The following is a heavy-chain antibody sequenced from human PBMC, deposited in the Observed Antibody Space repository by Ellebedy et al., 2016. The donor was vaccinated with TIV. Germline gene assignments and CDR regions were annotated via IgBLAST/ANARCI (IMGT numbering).Heavy chain of an antibody. D-gene: IGHD3-22*01. CDR2: IYPGDSDT. Sequence: GESLKISCKGSGYSFTSYWIGWVRQMPGKGLERMGIIYPGDSDTRYSPSFQGQVTISADKSISTAYLQWSSLKASDTAMYYCARLYYDSNHGPKRRAFDIWGQGTMVTVSS. V-gene: IGHV5-51*01. CDR1: GYSFTSYW. J-gene: IGHJ3*02. CDR3: ARLYYDSNHGPKRRAFDI.